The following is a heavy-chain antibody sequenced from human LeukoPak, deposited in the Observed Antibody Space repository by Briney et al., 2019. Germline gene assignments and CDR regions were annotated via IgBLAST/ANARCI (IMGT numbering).Heavy chain of an antibody. CDR1: GGSISSYY. J-gene: IGHJ4*02. CDR2: IYYSGST. Sequence: SETLSLTCTVSGGSISSYYWSWIRQPPGEGLEWIGYIYYSGSTNYNPSLKSRVTISVDTSKNQFSLKLSSVTAADTAVYYCARRGRVGYFDYWGQGTLVTVSS. V-gene: IGHV4-59*08. CDR3: ARRGRVGYFDY. D-gene: IGHD3-10*01.